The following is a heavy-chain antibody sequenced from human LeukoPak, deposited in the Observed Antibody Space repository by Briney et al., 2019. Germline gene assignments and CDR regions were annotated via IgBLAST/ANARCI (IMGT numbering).Heavy chain of an antibody. CDR1: GFTFSSYA. Sequence: GGSLRLSCAASGFTFSSYAMSWVRQAPGKGLEWVAVTSYDGSNKYYADSVKGRFTISRDNSKNTLFLQMNSLTAEDTAVYYCARDSIPYYYYYMDVWGKGTTVTVSS. CDR3: ARDSIPYYYYYMDV. CDR2: TSYDGSNK. D-gene: IGHD2-2*02. V-gene: IGHV3-30*04. J-gene: IGHJ6*03.